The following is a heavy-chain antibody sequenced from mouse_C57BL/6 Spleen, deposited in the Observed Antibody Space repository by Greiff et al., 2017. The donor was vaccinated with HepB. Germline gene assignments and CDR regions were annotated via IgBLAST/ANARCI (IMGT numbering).Heavy chain of an antibody. CDR2: IYPGSGST. V-gene: IGHV1-55*01. D-gene: IGHD5-5*01. J-gene: IGHJ4*01. CDR3: AGAGSPLPRAMDY. Sequence: QVQLQQPGAELVKPGASVKMSCKASGYTFTSYWITWVKQRPGQGLEWIGDIYPGSGSTNYNEKFKSKATLTVDTSSSTAYMQLSSLTSEDSAVYYCAGAGSPLPRAMDYWGQGTSVTVSS. CDR1: GYTFTSYW.